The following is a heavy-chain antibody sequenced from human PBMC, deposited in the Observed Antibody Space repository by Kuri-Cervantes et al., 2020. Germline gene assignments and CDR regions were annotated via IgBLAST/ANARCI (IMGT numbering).Heavy chain of an antibody. CDR3: ATLIAAAGTPSDY. CDR1: GFTFSSYA. Sequence: GGSLRLSCAASGFTFSSYAMSWVRQAPGKGLEWVSAISGSGGSTYYADSVKGRFTISRDNSKNRLYLQMNNLRLEDTAVYYCATLIAAAGTPSDYWGPGTLVTVSS. V-gene: IGHV3-23*01. CDR2: ISGSGGST. D-gene: IGHD6-13*01. J-gene: IGHJ4*02.